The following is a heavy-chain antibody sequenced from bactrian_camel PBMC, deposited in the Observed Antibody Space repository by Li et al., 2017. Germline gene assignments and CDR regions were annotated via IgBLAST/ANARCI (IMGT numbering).Heavy chain of an antibody. CDR1: GFTVNSLS. V-gene: IGHV3S1*01. J-gene: IGHJ6*01. CDR2: TNAAGVTT. Sequence: HVQLVESGGGLVQPGGSLRLSCAASGFTVNSLSMYWVRQSPGKGHEWVSGTNAAGVTTVYADSVKGRFTISRDNAKNTLYLQMNSLKTEDTAVYYCATWWSVGFWGQGTQVTVS. D-gene: IGHD7*01. CDR3: ATWWSVGF.